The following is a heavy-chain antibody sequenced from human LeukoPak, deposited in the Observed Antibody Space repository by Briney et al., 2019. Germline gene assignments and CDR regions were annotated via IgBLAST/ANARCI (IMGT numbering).Heavy chain of an antibody. J-gene: IGHJ4*02. CDR2: IYYGENT. D-gene: IGHD3-22*01. CDR3: ARRDDSSGYHKIFDY. CDR1: GGSISSSNW. Sequence: SGTLSLTCAVSGGSISSSNWWSWVRQPPGKGLEWIGNIYYGENTYYNPSLKSRVTISIDTSKNQFYLKLSSLTAADTAVYYCARRDDSSGYHKIFDYWGTGTLVTVSS. V-gene: IGHV4-4*02.